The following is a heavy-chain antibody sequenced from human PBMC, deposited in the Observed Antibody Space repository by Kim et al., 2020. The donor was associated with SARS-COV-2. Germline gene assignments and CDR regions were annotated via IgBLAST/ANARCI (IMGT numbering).Heavy chain of an antibody. CDR2: ISSTGSTI. J-gene: IGHJ3*02. D-gene: IGHD6-19*01. V-gene: IGHV3-48*03. CDR1: GFTFSSYE. CDR3: VRDHGIAVAGDAFRI. Sequence: GGSLRLSCAASGFTFSSYEMNWVRQAPGKGLEWVSYISSTGSTIYYTDSVKGRFTISRDNAKNSLYLQMDSLRAEDTAVYYCVRDHGIAVAGDAFRIWGQGTLVTVSS.